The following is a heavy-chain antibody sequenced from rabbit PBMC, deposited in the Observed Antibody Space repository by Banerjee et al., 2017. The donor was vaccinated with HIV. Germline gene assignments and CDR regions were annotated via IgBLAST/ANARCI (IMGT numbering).Heavy chain of an antibody. V-gene: IGHV1S45*01. Sequence: QEQLEESGGDLVKPGASLTLTCTASGSDISSNAMCWVRQAPGKGLELIACIYTSISSTWYASWAKGRFTISKTSWTTVTLQMTSLTAADTATYFCARDLAGVIGWNFNLWGPGTLVTVS. D-gene: IGHD4-1*01. CDR2: IYTSISST. CDR3: ARDLAGVIGWNFNL. CDR1: GSDISSNA. J-gene: IGHJ4*01.